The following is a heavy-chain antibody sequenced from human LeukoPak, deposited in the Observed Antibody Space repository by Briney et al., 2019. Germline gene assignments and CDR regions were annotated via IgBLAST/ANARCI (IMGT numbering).Heavy chain of an antibody. V-gene: IGHV4-34*01. J-gene: IGHJ4*02. CDR3: ARGPRIVVVPAAIVGYDY. Sequence: ASETLSLTCAVYGGSFSGYYWSWIRQPPGKGLEWIGEINHSGSTNYNPSLKSRVTISVDTSKNQFSLKLSSVTAADTAVYYCARGPRIVVVPAAIVGYDYWGQGTLVTVSS. CDR1: GGSFSGYY. D-gene: IGHD2-2*02. CDR2: INHSGST.